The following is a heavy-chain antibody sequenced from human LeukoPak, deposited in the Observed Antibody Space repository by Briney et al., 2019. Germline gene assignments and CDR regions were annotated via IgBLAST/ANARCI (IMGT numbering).Heavy chain of an antibody. CDR3: ARVGIAAPHNF. V-gene: IGHV3-30-3*01. CDR2: ISYDGSNK. Sequence: GGSLRLSCAASGFTFGSYATHWVRQAPGKGLEWVAVISYDGSNKYYADSVKGRFTISRDNSKNTLYLQMNSLRAEDTAVYYCARVGIAAPHNFWGQGTLVTVSS. CDR1: GFTFGSYA. D-gene: IGHD6-13*01. J-gene: IGHJ4*02.